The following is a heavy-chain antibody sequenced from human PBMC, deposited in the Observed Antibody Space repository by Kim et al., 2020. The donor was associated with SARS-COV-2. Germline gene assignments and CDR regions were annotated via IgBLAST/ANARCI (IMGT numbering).Heavy chain of an antibody. CDR1: GFTFSSYS. CDR2: ISSSSSYI. Sequence: GGSLRLSCAASGFTFSSYSMNWVRQAPGKGLEWVSSISSSSSYIYYADSVKGRFTISRDNAKNSLYLQMNSLRAEDTAVYYCAREYCSSTSCYLRFVFEAAGKFGYGMDVWGQGTTVTVSS. J-gene: IGHJ6*02. V-gene: IGHV3-21*01. D-gene: IGHD2-2*01. CDR3: AREYCSSTSCYLRFVFEAAGKFGYGMDV.